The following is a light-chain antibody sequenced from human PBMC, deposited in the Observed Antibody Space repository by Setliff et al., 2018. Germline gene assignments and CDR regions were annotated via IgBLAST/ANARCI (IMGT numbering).Light chain of an antibody. V-gene: IGLV2-23*02. J-gene: IGLJ1*01. CDR3: CSYAGNSLYV. CDR2: EVD. Sequence: QSALTQPPSVSGSPGQSITISCTGTSSDIGNYDLVSWYQHSPGEAPKLLIYEVDERPSGVSNRFSGSKSGNTASLTISGLQAEDGADYSCCSYAGNSLYVFGTGTKVTVL. CDR1: SSDIGNYDL.